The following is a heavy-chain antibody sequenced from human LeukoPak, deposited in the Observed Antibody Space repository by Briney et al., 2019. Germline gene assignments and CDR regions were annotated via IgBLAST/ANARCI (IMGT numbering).Heavy chain of an antibody. CDR3: ARGASYVILTGYSYCDY. J-gene: IGHJ4*02. V-gene: IGHV1-18*04. CDR2: ISTHNGNT. Sequence: ASVKVACKASGYTFTDYYMHWVRQAPGQGLEWMGWISTHNGNTNYAQKFQGRVTMTTDTSTSTAYMELRSLRSDDTAVYYCARGASYVILTGYSYCDYWGQGTLVTVSS. D-gene: IGHD3-9*01. CDR1: GYTFTDYY.